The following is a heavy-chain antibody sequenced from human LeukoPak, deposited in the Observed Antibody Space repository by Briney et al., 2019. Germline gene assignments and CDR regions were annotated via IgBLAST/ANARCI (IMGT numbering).Heavy chain of an antibody. V-gene: IGHV4-61*02. D-gene: IGHD3-10*01. J-gene: IGHJ3*02. CDR2: IYTSGST. CDR1: GGYISSGNYY. Sequence: SETLSLTCTVSGGYISSGNYYWSWIRQPAGQSLQWIGSIYTSGSTNYNPSLNSRVTISIDMSENQFSLKLSSVTAADKAMNYCARVGVRDNPGHAFDIWGQGTMVTVSS. CDR3: ARVGVRDNPGHAFDI.